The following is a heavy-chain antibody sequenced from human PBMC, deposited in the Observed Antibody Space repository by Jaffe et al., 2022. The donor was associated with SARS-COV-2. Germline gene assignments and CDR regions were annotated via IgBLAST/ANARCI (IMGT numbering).Heavy chain of an antibody. Sequence: EVQLVESGGALVRPGGSLRLSCAASGFSFSSYSMSWVRQAPGKGLEWVSSTTGTSAYIFYADSVKGRFTISRDNAKNALYLQMNSLRAEDTAVYYCAKYNYNYDFDYWGQGTLVTVSS. CDR2: TTGTSAYI. D-gene: IGHD1-7*01. CDR1: GFSFSSYS. V-gene: IGHV3-21*01. CDR3: AKYNYNYDFDY. J-gene: IGHJ4*02.